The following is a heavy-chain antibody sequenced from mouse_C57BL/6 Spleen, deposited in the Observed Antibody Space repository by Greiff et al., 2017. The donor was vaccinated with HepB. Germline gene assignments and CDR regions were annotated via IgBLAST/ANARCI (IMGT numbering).Heavy chain of an antibody. CDR1: GYAFSSSW. V-gene: IGHV1-82*01. Sequence: QVQLQQSGPELVKPGASVKISCKASGYAFSSSWIGRIYPGDGDTNYNGKFKGKATLTADKSSSTAYMQLSSLTSEDSAVYFCARYGDYYGSSYDWYFDVWGTGTTVTVSS. J-gene: IGHJ1*03. CDR3: ARYGDYYGSSYDWYFDV. CDR2: IYPGDGDT. D-gene: IGHD1-1*01.